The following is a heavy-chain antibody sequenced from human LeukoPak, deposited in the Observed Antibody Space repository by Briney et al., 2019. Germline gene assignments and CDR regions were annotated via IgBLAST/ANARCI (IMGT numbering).Heavy chain of an antibody. D-gene: IGHD6-13*01. Sequence: GGSPRLSCAASGFTFSSYGMSWVRQAPEKGLEWVSGISGSGGSTYYADSVKGRFTISRDNFKDTLYLQMNSLRAEDTAVYYCVKDSDELIAAVYNWFDPWGQGTQVTVSS. CDR3: VKDSDELIAAVYNWFDP. CDR2: ISGSGGST. J-gene: IGHJ5*02. V-gene: IGHV3-23*01. CDR1: GFTFSSYG.